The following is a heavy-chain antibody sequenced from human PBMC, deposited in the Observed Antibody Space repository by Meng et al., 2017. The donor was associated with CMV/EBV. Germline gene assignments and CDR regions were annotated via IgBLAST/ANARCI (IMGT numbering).Heavy chain of an antibody. Sequence: ETLSLTCAASGFTFSSYSMNWVRQAPGKGLEWVSSISSSSYIYYADSVKGRFTISRDNAKNSLYLKMNSLRAEDTAVYYCARLLCSSTSCYFDYWGQGTLVTVSS. CDR3: ARLLCSSTSCYFDY. CDR1: GFTFSSYS. J-gene: IGHJ4*02. D-gene: IGHD2-2*01. V-gene: IGHV3-21*01. CDR2: ISSSSYI.